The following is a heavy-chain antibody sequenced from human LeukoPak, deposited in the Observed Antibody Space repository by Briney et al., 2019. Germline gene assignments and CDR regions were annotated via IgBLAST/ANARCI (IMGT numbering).Heavy chain of an antibody. D-gene: IGHD6-19*01. Sequence: ASVKVSCKASGYTFTSYGISWVRQAPGQGLEWMGWISAYNGNTNYAQKLQGRVTMTTDTSTSTAYMELRSLRSDDTAVYYCARHFGIAVAGRGYYYYYYMDVWGKGTTVTISS. CDR1: GYTFTSYG. V-gene: IGHV1-18*01. CDR2: ISAYNGNT. J-gene: IGHJ6*03. CDR3: ARHFGIAVAGRGYYYYYYMDV.